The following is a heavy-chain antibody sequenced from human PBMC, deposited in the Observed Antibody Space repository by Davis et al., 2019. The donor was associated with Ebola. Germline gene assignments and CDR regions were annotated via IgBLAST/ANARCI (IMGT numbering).Heavy chain of an antibody. Sequence: GESLKISCAASGFTFSSYAMSWVRQAPGKGLEWVSAISGSGGSTYYADSVKGRFTISRDNSKNTLYLQMNSLRAEDTAIYYCAKDRNYEFWGGYPHDAFDIWGQGTMVTVSS. V-gene: IGHV3-23*01. D-gene: IGHD3-3*01. J-gene: IGHJ3*02. CDR2: ISGSGGST. CDR1: GFTFSSYA. CDR3: AKDRNYEFWGGYPHDAFDI.